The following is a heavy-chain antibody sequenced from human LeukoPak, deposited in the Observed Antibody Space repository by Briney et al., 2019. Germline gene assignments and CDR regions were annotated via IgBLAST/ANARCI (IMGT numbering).Heavy chain of an antibody. J-gene: IGHJ4*02. Sequence: PSGGSLRLSCAASGFTSSSYAMSWVRQAPGKGLEWVSAISGSGGSTYYADSVKGRFTISGDNSKNTLYLQMNSLRAEDTAVYYCAKGGMITFGYLDYFDYWGQGTLVTVSS. D-gene: IGHD3-16*01. V-gene: IGHV3-23*01. CDR3: AKGGMITFGYLDYFDY. CDR2: ISGSGGST. CDR1: GFTSSSYA.